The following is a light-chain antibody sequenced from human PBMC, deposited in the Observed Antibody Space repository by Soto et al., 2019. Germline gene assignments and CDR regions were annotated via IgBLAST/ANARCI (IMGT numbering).Light chain of an antibody. CDR3: QQYSRAPLT. CDR2: GAS. CDR1: QSVTDNY. J-gene: IGKJ1*01. Sequence: EIVLTQSPATLSLSPGERATLSCRASQSVTDNYLAWYQQKPGQAPRLVISGASSRTSGIPDRFSGSGSGTKFTPTISRMEPEDFAVYYCQQYSRAPLTFGQGTKVEIK. V-gene: IGKV3-20*01.